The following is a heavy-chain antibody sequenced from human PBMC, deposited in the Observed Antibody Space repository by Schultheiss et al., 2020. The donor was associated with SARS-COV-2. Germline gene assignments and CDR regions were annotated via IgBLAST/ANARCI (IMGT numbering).Heavy chain of an antibody. D-gene: IGHD3-10*01. CDR1: GGSISSGGYS. CDR2: IYHSGST. J-gene: IGHJ5*02. V-gene: IGHV4-30-2*01. Sequence: LRLSCAVSGGSISSGGYSWSWIRQPPGKGLEWIGYIYHSGSTYYNPSLKSRVTISVDRSKNQFSLKLSSVTAADTAVYYCARVVERFRDNNWFDPWGQGTLVTVSS. CDR3: ARVVERFRDNNWFDP.